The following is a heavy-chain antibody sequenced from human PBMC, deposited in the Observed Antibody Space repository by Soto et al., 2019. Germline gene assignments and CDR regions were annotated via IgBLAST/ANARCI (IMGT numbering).Heavy chain of an antibody. V-gene: IGHV3-66*01. J-gene: IGHJ6*03. Sequence: GGSLRLSCAASGFTVSSNYMSWVRQAPGKGLEWVSVIYSGGSTYYADSVKGRFTISRDNSKNTLYLQMNSLRAEDTAVYYCATEIVGYYYYYMDVWGKGTTVTVPS. CDR2: IYSGGST. D-gene: IGHD2-21*01. CDR1: GFTVSSNY. CDR3: ATEIVGYYYYYMDV.